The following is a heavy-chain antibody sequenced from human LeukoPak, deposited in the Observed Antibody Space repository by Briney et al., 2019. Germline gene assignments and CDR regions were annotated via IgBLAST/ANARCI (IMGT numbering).Heavy chain of an antibody. CDR3: ARDAITMVRGGGPFDY. CDR2: ISYDGSNK. CDR1: GFTFSSYA. J-gene: IGHJ4*02. V-gene: IGHV3-30*04. D-gene: IGHD3-10*01. Sequence: GGSLRLSCAASGFTFSSYAMHWVRQAPGKGLEWVAVISYDGSNKYYADSVKGRFTTSRDNSKNTLYLQMNSLRAEDTAVYYCARDAITMVRGGGPFDYWGQGTLVTVSS.